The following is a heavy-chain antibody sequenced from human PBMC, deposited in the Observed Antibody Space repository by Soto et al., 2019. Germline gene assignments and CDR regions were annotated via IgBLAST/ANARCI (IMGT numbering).Heavy chain of an antibody. Sequence: GGSLRLSCEASGFTFSLYALIWVRQAPGKGLEWVSSVSSGSSYIYSADSLKGRFTISRDDAKNSLYLQMNSLRADDTAIYYCVRARATDSRPDYWGQGSLVTVSS. D-gene: IGHD3-22*01. CDR3: VRARATDSRPDY. J-gene: IGHJ4*02. V-gene: IGHV3-21*01. CDR2: VSSGSSYI. CDR1: GFTFSLYA.